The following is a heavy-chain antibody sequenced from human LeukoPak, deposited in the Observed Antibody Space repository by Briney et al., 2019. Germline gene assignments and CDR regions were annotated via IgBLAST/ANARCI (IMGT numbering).Heavy chain of an antibody. V-gene: IGHV3-23*01. Sequence: GGSLRLSCAASGFTFSSYAMSWVRQAPGKGLEWVSAISGSGSNTYSADSVKGRFTISRDNSKNTLYLQMNSLRAEDTAVYYCAKGYDSSGYYYEGYWGQGTLVTVSS. CDR1: GFTFSSYA. CDR3: AKGYDSSGYYYEGY. D-gene: IGHD3-22*01. J-gene: IGHJ4*02. CDR2: ISGSGSNT.